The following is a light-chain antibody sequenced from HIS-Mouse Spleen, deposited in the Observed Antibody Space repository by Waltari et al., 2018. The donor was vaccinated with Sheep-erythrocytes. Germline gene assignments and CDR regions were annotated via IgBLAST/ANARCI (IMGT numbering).Light chain of an antibody. CDR3: QQSYSTPQFT. J-gene: IGKJ3*01. Sequence: DIQMTQSPSSLSASVGDRATITCRASQSISSYLNWYQQKPGKAPKLLIYAASSLQSGVPSRFSGSGSGTDFTLTISSLQPEDFATYYCQQSYSTPQFTFGPGTKVDIK. CDR2: AAS. V-gene: IGKV1-39*01. CDR1: QSISSY.